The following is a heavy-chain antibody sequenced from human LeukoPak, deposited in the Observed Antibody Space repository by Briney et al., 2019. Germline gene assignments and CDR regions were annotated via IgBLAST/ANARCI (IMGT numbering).Heavy chain of an antibody. Sequence: GGSLRLSCAASGFIFNNHAMSWVRQAPGTGLEWVSAISDNGGSTYYADSVKGRFTMSRDNSKNTVYLQMNSLRAEDTAVYYCAVLRYFDWLSPFDYWGQGTLVTVSS. CDR3: AVLRYFDWLSPFDY. J-gene: IGHJ4*02. V-gene: IGHV3-23*01. D-gene: IGHD3-9*01. CDR2: ISDNGGST. CDR1: GFIFNNHA.